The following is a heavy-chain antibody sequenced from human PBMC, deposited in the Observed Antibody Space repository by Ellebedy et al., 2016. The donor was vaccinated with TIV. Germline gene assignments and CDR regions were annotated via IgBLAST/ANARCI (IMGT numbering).Heavy chain of an antibody. CDR3: ARDPYGSGIKIGVGY. Sequence: GGSLRLXCAASGFTFSSYSMNWVRQAPGKGLEWVAVISYDGSNKYYADSVKGRFTISRDNSKNTLYLQMNSLRAEDTAVYYCARDPYGSGIKIGVGYWGQGTLVTVSS. CDR2: ISYDGSNK. J-gene: IGHJ4*02. CDR1: GFTFSSYS. V-gene: IGHV3-30*03. D-gene: IGHD3-10*01.